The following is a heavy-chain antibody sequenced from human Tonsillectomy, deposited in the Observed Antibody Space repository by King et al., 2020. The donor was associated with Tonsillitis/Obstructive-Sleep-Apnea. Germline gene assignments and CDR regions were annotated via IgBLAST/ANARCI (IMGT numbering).Heavy chain of an antibody. J-gene: IGHJ6*03. D-gene: IGHD4-17*01. CDR1: GGSISSYY. V-gene: IGHV4-59*01. Sequence: QLQESGPGLVKPSETLSLTCTVSGGSISSYYWSWIRQPPGKGLEWIGYIYYSGSTNYNPSLKSRVTISVDTSKNQFFLKLSSVTAADTAVYYCARDYGAYGNYYYMDVWGKGTTVTVSS. CDR3: ARDYGAYGNYYYMDV. CDR2: IYYSGST.